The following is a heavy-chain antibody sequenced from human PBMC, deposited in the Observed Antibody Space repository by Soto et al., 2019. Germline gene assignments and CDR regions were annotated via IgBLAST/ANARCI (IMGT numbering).Heavy chain of an antibody. CDR2: IIPIFGTA. V-gene: IGHV1-69*13. CDR1: GGTFSSYA. D-gene: IGHD3-3*01. CDR3: ARDKSHYVFWSGYYPLYSTDF. J-gene: IGHJ4*02. Sequence: SVKVSCKASGGTFSSYAISWVRQAPGQGLEWMGGIIPIFGTANYAQKFQGRVTITADESTSTAYMELSSLRSEDTAVYYCARDKSHYVFWSGYYPLYSTDFSCQGPLLTLST.